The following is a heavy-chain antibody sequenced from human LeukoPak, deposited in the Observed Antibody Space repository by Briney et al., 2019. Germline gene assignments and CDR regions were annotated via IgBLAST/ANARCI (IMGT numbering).Heavy chain of an antibody. CDR1: GFTFSSYA. J-gene: IGHJ4*02. CDR2: IRGSGGST. CDR3: AKTPRITMIVVVQYYFDY. V-gene: IGHV3-23*01. Sequence: GGSLRLSCAASGFTFSSYAMSWVRQAPGKGLEWVSAIRGSGGSTYYADSVKGRFTISRDNSKNTLYLQMNSLRAEDTAVYYCAKTPRITMIVVVQYYFDYWGQGTLVTVSS. D-gene: IGHD3-22*01.